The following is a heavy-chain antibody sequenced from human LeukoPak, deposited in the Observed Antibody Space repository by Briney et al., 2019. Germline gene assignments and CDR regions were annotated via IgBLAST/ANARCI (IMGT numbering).Heavy chain of an antibody. CDR1: GFTFSSYE. V-gene: IGHV3-48*03. CDR3: ARADCSSTSCFPSYYYYGMDV. Sequence: QSGGSLRLSCAASGFTFSSYEMNWVRQAPGKGLEWVSYISSSGSTIYYADSVKGRFTISRDNAKNSLYLQMNSLRAEDTAVYYCARADCSSTSCFPSYYYYGMDVWGKGTTVTVSS. CDR2: ISSSGSTI. J-gene: IGHJ6*04. D-gene: IGHD2-2*01.